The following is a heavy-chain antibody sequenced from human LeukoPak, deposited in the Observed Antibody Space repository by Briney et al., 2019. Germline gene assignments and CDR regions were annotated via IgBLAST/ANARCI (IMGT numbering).Heavy chain of an antibody. V-gene: IGHV1-46*01. Sequence: ASVKVSCKASGYTFTSYYMHWVRQAPGQGLEWMGIINPSGGSTSYAQKFQGRATMTRDTSTSTVYMELSSLRSEDTAVYYCARDRGYCSGGSCYQRANWFDPWGQGTLVTVSS. D-gene: IGHD2-15*01. CDR3: ARDRGYCSGGSCYQRANWFDP. CDR2: INPSGGST. J-gene: IGHJ5*02. CDR1: GYTFTSYY.